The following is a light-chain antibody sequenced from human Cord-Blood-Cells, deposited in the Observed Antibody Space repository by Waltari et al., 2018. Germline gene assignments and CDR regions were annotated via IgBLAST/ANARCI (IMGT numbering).Light chain of an antibody. Sequence: EIVMTQSPATLSVSSGELATLSCSASQSVSSNLAWYQQKPGQAPRLLIYGASTRATGIPARFSGSGSGTEFTLTISSLQSEDFAVYYCQQYNNWPLTFGGGTKVEIK. CDR2: GAS. CDR3: QQYNNWPLT. V-gene: IGKV3-15*01. J-gene: IGKJ4*01. CDR1: QSVSSN.